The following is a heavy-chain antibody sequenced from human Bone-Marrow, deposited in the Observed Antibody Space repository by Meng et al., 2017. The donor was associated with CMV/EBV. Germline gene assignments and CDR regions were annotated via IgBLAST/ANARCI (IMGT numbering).Heavy chain of an antibody. CDR2: IYYTGST. J-gene: IGHJ1*01. CDR1: GGSISSYY. Sequence: QTLSLTCTVPGGSISSYYCSWIRQPPGKGLEWIGFIYYTGSTNYNPSLKSRVTISVDTSKKQCSLKLSSVTAADTAVYYCARVGGYKSPLPHWGPGNLVNVSS. CDR3: ARVGGYKSPLPH. D-gene: IGHD2-15*01. V-gene: IGHV4-59*01.